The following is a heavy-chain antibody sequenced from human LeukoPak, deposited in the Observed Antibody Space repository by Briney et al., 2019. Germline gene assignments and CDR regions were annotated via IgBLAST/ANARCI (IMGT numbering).Heavy chain of an antibody. CDR1: GFTLRTYK. CDR2: ISSGSNYI. CDR3: ASWGNEGDAFDI. Sequence: GGSLRLSCAASGFTLRTYKMNWVRQAPGKGLEWVSFISSGSNYIYYADSVKGRFTISRDNAKNSLYLQMNSLRAEDTAVYYCASWGNEGDAFDIWGQGTMVTVPS. J-gene: IGHJ3*02. V-gene: IGHV3-21*06. D-gene: IGHD3-16*01.